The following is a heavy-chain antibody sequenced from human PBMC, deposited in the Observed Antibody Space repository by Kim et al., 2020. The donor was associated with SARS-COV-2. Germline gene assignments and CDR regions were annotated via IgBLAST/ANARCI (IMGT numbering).Heavy chain of an antibody. Sequence: SVKGRFTISRDNSKNTLYLQMNSLRAEDTAVYYCAKDELRYSPYYYGMDVWGQGTTVTVSS. D-gene: IGHD3-9*01. J-gene: IGHJ6*02. CDR3: AKDELRYSPYYYGMDV. V-gene: IGHV3-33*06.